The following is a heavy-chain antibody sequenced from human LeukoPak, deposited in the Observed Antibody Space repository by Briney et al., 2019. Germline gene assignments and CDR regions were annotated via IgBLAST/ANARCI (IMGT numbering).Heavy chain of an antibody. D-gene: IGHD5/OR15-5a*01. J-gene: IGHJ4*02. Sequence: GGSLRLSCAASGFTFSSYSMNWVRQAPGKGLEWVSSISSSSSYIYHADSVKGRFTISRDNSENTLYLQMKSLRHEDTAVYYCARDWSAAVYAPFDYWGQGTLVTVSS. CDR2: ISSSSSYI. V-gene: IGHV3-21*01. CDR1: GFTFSSYS. CDR3: ARDWSAAVYAPFDY.